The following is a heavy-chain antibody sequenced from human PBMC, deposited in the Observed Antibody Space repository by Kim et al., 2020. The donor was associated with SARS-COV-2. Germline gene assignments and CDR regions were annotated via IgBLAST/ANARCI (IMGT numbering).Heavy chain of an antibody. CDR3: ARGVGRGHRSRIGY. J-gene: IGHJ4*02. Sequence: NPSLKSRVTVSVATSKNQFSLKLSSVTAADTAVYYGARGVGRGHRSRIGYWGQGTLVTVSS. V-gene: IGHV4-34*01. D-gene: IGHD3-10*01.